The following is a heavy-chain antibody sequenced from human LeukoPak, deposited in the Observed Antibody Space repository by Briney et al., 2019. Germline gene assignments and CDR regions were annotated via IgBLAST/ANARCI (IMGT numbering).Heavy chain of an antibody. V-gene: IGHV3-30*05. CDR2: ISYDARSN. Sequence: PGGSLRLSCVTSGFTFSNYGMHWVRQVPGKGLEWVAVISYDARSNFHVDSVKGRFTISRDNSKNTLYLQMNSLRAEDTAVYYCARDRGSSSWYYYYYYMDVWGKGTTVTVSS. CDR3: ARDRGSSSWYYYYYYMDV. CDR1: GFTFSNYG. D-gene: IGHD6-13*01. J-gene: IGHJ6*03.